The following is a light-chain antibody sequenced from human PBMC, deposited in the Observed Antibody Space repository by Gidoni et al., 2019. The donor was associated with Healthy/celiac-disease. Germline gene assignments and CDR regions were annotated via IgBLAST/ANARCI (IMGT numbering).Light chain of an antibody. CDR2: GAS. V-gene: IGKV3-15*01. J-gene: IGKJ1*01. Sequence: EIVMTQAPATLSVSPGESATLSCRASQSVRSNLAWYQQKPGQAPRLLISGASTRATGIPARFSGSGSGTEFTLTISSLQSEAFAVYYCQQYNNWPPLFXHXTKVEI. CDR3: QQYNNWPPL. CDR1: QSVRSN.